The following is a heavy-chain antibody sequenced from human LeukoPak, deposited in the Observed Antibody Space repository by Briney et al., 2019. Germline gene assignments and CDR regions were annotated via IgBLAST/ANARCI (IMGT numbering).Heavy chain of an antibody. V-gene: IGHV4-34*01. J-gene: IGHJ4*02. Sequence: PSETLSLTCAVYGGSFSGYYWSWIRQPPGKGLEWIGEINHSGSTNYNPSLKSRVTISVDTSKNQSSLKLSSVTAADTAVYYCARDPIAVAGTIDYWGQGTLVTVSS. CDR2: INHSGST. D-gene: IGHD6-19*01. CDR1: GGSFSGYY. CDR3: ARDPIAVAGTIDY.